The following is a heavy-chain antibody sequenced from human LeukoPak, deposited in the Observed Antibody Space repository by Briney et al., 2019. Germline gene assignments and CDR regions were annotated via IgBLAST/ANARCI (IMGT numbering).Heavy chain of an antibody. V-gene: IGHV4-30-2*01. CDR2: IYHSGTT. CDR3: ARSGYTSGQFDP. D-gene: IGHD6-19*01. CDR1: GGSISSGGYY. J-gene: IGHJ5*02. Sequence: SQTLSLTCTVSGGSISSGGYYWSWIRQPPGKGLEWIGYIYHSGTTYSNLSLKSRVTISVDRSKNQFSLKLSSVTAADTAVYYCARSGYTSGQFDPWGQGTLVTVSS.